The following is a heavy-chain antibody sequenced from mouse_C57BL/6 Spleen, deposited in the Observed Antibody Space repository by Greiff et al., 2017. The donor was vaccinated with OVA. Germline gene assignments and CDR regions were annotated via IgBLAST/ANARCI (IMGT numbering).Heavy chain of an antibody. CDR2: MSSGGSYT. CDR1: GFTFSSYG. CDR3: ARGAYSNLWYFEV. V-gene: IGHV5-6*01. Sequence: EVHLVESGGDLVKPGGSLKLSCAASGFTFSSYGMSWVRQTPDKRLEWVATMSSGGSYTYYPDSVKGRITISRDNAKNTLYLQMSSLKSEDTAMYYCARGAYSNLWYFEVWGTGTTVTVSS. D-gene: IGHD2-5*01. J-gene: IGHJ1*03.